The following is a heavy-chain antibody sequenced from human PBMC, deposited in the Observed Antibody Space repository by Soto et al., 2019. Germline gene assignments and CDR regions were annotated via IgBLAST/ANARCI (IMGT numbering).Heavy chain of an antibody. V-gene: IGHV3-21*01. CDR3: ARSRLLWFGGTYYFDY. CDR1: GFTFSSYS. J-gene: IGHJ4*02. D-gene: IGHD3-10*01. Sequence: PGGSLRLSCAASGFTFSSYSMNWVRQAPGKGLEWVSSISSSSSYIYYADSVKGRFTISRDNAKNSLYLQMNSLRAEDTAVYYCARSRLLWFGGTYYFDYWGQGTLVTVSS. CDR2: ISSSSSYI.